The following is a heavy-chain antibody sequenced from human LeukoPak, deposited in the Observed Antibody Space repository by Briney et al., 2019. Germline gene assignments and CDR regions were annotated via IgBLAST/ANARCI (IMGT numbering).Heavy chain of an antibody. CDR3: ARGLTRIAARPSV. Sequence: SETLSLTCTVSGGSISSYYWNWIRQPPGKGLEWIGYIYYSGSTNYNPSLKSRVTISVDTSKNQFSLKLSSVTAADTAVYYCARGLTRIAARPSVWGQGTLVTVSS. V-gene: IGHV4-59*12. CDR1: GGSISSYY. J-gene: IGHJ4*02. D-gene: IGHD6-6*01. CDR2: IYYSGST.